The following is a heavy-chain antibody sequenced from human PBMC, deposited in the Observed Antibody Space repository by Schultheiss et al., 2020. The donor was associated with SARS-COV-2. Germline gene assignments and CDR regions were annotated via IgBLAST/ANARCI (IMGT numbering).Heavy chain of an antibody. CDR3: ATYSSSHDAFDI. Sequence: GESLKISCAASGFTFSNAWMSWVRQAPGKGLEWVANIKQDGSEKYYVDSVKGRFTISRDNAKNSLYLQMNSLRAEDTAVYYCATYSSSHDAFDIWGQGTMVTVSS. CDR2: IKQDGSEK. V-gene: IGHV3-7*01. J-gene: IGHJ3*02. D-gene: IGHD6-6*01. CDR1: GFTFSNAW.